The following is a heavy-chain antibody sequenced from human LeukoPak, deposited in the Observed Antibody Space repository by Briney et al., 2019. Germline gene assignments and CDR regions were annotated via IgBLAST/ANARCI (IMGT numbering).Heavy chain of an antibody. V-gene: IGHV1-2*02. D-gene: IGHD6-13*01. CDR1: GYTFTSYG. Sequence: GASVKVSCKASGYTFTSYGISWVRQAPGQGLEWMGWINPNSGGTNYAQKFQGRVTMTRDKSIRTAYMELSRLTSDDTAVYYCARSSYSSSWYTQSFLSDYYMDVWGKGTTVTVSS. CDR3: ARSSYSSSWYTQSFLSDYYMDV. CDR2: INPNSGGT. J-gene: IGHJ6*03.